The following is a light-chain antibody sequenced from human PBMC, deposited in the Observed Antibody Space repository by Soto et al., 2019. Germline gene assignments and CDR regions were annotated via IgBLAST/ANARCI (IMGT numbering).Light chain of an antibody. CDR3: AAWDDNLNVVV. J-gene: IGLJ3*02. Sequence: QSVVTQTPSASGTPGQRVTFSCSGGSSNIGGNYVSWFQQLPGMAPKLLIYETYKRPSGVPDRFSGSKSGTSASLAISGLQSEDEADDYCAAWDDNLNVVVFGGGTRLTVL. CDR1: SSNIGGNY. V-gene: IGLV1-44*01. CDR2: ETY.